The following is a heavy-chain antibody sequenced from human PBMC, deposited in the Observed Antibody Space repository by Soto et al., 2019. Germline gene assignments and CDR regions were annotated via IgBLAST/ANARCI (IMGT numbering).Heavy chain of an antibody. V-gene: IGHV1-18*01. CDR3: AREPYSSSLGY. D-gene: IGHD6-13*01. J-gene: IGHJ4*02. Sequence: VNVPYTDSDSTVPVSGSSWLRQAPGQGLEWMGWISAYNGNTNYAQKLQGRVTMTTDTSTSTAYMELRSLRSDDTAVYYCAREPYSSSLGYWGQGNLVTV. CDR2: ISAYNGNT. CDR1: DSTVPVSG.